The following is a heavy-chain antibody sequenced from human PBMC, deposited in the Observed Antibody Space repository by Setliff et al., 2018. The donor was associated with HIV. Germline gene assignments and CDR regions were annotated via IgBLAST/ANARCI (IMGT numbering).Heavy chain of an antibody. CDR3: TGHNSYCIAD. V-gene: IGHV3-21*01. Sequence: PVGSLRLSCAASGFAFNTYSMNWIRQAPGKGLEWVSSISSDSNYIYYADSVRGRFTISRDNAKNSLYLQMNSLRAEDTALYYCTGHNSYCIADWGQGTLVTVSS. D-gene: IGHD2-15*01. CDR1: GFAFNTYS. CDR2: ISSDSNYI. J-gene: IGHJ4*02.